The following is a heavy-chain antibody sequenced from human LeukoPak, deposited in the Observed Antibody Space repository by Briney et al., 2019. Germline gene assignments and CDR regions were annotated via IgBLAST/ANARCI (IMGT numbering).Heavy chain of an antibody. D-gene: IGHD6-13*01. CDR1: GGSISSYY. V-gene: IGHV4-59*01. CDR3: ARVDRSSRPFYLDY. J-gene: IGHJ4*02. CDR2: IYYSGSA. Sequence: SETLSLTCTVSGGSISSYYWSWIRQPPGRGLEWIGYIYYSGSANYNPSLKSRVTISVDTSKNQFSLTLSSVTAADTAVYYCARVDRSSRPFYLDYWGQGILVTVSS.